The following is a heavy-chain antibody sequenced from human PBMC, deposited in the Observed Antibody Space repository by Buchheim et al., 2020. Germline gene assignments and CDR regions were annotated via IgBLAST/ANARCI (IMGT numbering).Heavy chain of an antibody. J-gene: IGHJ6*02. V-gene: IGHV1-69*01. CDR2: IIPIFGTA. Sequence: QVQLVQSGAEVKKPGSSVKVSCKASGATFSSYAISWVRQPPGQGLEWMGGIIPIFGTANYAQKFQGRVTITADDSTSTAYMELSRLRSEDTAVYYCARPQGRRQYYGFWSGYYMRGRGRYYYGMDVWGQGAT. CDR1: GATFSSYA. D-gene: IGHD3-3*01. CDR3: ARPQGRRQYYGFWSGYYMRGRGRYYYGMDV.